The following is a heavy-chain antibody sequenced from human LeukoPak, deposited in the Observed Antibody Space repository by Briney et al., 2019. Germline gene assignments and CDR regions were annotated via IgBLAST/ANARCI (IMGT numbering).Heavy chain of an antibody. Sequence: GASVKVSCKASGGTFSSYAISWVRQAPGQGLEWMGGIIPIFGTANYAQKFQGRVTITADKSTSTVYMELSSLRSEDTAVYYCARGGIAVDRFDYWGQGTLVTVSS. CDR3: ARGGIAVDRFDY. CDR2: IIPIFGTA. V-gene: IGHV1-69*06. D-gene: IGHD6-19*01. J-gene: IGHJ4*02. CDR1: GGTFSSYA.